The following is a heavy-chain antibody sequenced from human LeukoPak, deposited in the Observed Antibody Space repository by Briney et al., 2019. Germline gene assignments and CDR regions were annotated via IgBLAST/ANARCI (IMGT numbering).Heavy chain of an antibody. J-gene: IGHJ4*02. CDR3: AGGDHYDSSGYWVPFDY. D-gene: IGHD3-22*01. CDR1: GGTFSSYA. V-gene: IGHV1-69*05. Sequence: ASVKVSCKASGGTFSSYAISWVRQPPGRGLEWMGGIIPLFGTGNYAQEFQGRVTITTDESTSTAYMELSSLRSEDTAVYYCAGGDHYDSSGYWVPFDYWGQGTLVTVSS. CDR2: IIPLFGTG.